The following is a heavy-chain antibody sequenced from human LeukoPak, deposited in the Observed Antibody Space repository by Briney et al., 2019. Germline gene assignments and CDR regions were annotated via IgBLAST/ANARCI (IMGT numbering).Heavy chain of an antibody. D-gene: IGHD4-11*01. Sequence: GASVKVSCKASGYTFTSYYMHWVRQAPGQGLEWMGIINPSGGSTSYAQKFQDRVTMTTDTSTTTAYMEMRSLRSDDTAVYYCARVGFDYTNYGLFDPWGQGTLVTVSS. CDR3: ARVGFDYTNYGLFDP. CDR2: INPSGGST. CDR1: GYTFTSYY. J-gene: IGHJ5*02. V-gene: IGHV1-46*01.